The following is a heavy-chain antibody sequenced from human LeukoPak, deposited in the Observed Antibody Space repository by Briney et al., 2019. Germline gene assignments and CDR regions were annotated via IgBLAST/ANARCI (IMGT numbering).Heavy chain of an antibody. CDR2: ISYDGSNK. CDR3: ALTTVTVGYYFDY. CDR1: GFTFSSYG. D-gene: IGHD4-17*01. Sequence: GGSLRLSRAASGFTFSSYGMHWVRQAPGKGLEWVAVISYDGSNKYYADSVKGRFTISRDNSKNTLYLQMNSLRAEDTAVYYCALTTVTVGYYFDYWGQGTLVTVSS. V-gene: IGHV3-30*03. J-gene: IGHJ4*02.